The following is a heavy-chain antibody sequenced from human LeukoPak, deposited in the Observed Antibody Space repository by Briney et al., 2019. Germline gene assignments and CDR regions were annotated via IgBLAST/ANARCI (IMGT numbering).Heavy chain of an antibody. CDR2: INSDGSST. V-gene: IGHV3-74*01. D-gene: IGHD4-23*01. Sequence: GGSLRLSCAASGFTFSSYWMHWVRQAPGKGLVWVSHINSDGSSTSYADSVKGPFTISRDNAKNTLYLQMNSLRAEDTAVCYCARDPTTVVTYYYYYYMDVWGKGTTVTIS. J-gene: IGHJ6*03. CDR1: GFTFSSYW. CDR3: ARDPTTVVTYYYYYYMDV.